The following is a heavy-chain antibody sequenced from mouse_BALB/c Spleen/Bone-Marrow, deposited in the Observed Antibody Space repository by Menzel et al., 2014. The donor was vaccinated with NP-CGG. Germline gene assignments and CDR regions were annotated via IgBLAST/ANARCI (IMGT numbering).Heavy chain of an antibody. D-gene: IGHD2-10*01. V-gene: IGHV1-54*01. CDR3: ARGAYYGNYFDY. CDR1: GYAFTNYL. J-gene: IGHJ2*01. CDR2: INPGSGGT. Sequence: VQGVESGAELVRPGTSVKVSCKASGYAFTNYLIEWVKQRPGQGLEWIGVINPGSGGTNYNEKFKGKATLTADKSSSTAYMQLSSLTSDDSAVYFCARGAYYGNYFDYWGQGTTPTVSS.